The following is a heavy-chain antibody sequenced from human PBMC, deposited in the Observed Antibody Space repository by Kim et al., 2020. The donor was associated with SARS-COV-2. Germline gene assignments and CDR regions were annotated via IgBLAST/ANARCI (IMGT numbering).Heavy chain of an antibody. J-gene: IGHJ4*02. Sequence: TNYAQKFQGRVTMTRDTSISTAYMELSRLRSDDTAVYYCARVDSSRAWGYWGQGTLVTVSS. V-gene: IGHV1-2*02. D-gene: IGHD6-13*01. CDR3: ARVDSSRAWGY. CDR2: T.